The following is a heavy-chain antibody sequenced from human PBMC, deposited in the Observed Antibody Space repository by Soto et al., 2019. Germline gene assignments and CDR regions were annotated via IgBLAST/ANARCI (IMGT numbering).Heavy chain of an antibody. CDR3: ARDAGYSSGDYYYYGMDV. CDR2: IIPIFGTA. V-gene: IGHV1-69*13. CDR1: GGTFSSYA. Sequence: SVKVSCKASGGTFSSYAISWVRQAPGQGLEWMGGIIPIFGTANYAQKFQGRVTITADESTSTAYMELSSLRSEDTAVYYCARDAGYSSGDYYYYGMDVWGQGTTVTVSS. J-gene: IGHJ6*02. D-gene: IGHD6-19*01.